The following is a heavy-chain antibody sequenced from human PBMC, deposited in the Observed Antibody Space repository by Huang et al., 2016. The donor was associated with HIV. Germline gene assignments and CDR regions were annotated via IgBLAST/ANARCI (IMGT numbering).Heavy chain of an antibody. D-gene: IGHD3-22*01. Sequence: QLQLQGSGPGLVKPSETLSLTCTVSGGSITSSSYYWGWIRQPPGKGLEWVGSIYDSGSTDYNPSLKSRVTVSVETSKNQFSLKLSSVTAADTAVYYCARHFSYYDSSGYTPWDAFDIWGQGTMVTVSS. J-gene: IGHJ3*02. V-gene: IGHV4-39*01. CDR1: GGSITSSSYY. CDR2: IYDSGST. CDR3: ARHFSYYDSSGYTPWDAFDI.